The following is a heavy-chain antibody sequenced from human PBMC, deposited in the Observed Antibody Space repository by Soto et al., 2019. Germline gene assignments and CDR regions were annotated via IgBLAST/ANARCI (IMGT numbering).Heavy chain of an antibody. CDR1: GGSISSYY. CDR3: ARTLRKQHRYDYYYGMDV. J-gene: IGHJ6*02. D-gene: IGHD3-9*01. Sequence: SETLSLTCTVSGGSISSYYWSWIRQPAGKGLEWIGRIYTSGSTNYNPSLKSRVTMSVDTSKNQFSLKLSSVPAADPAVYYCARTLRKQHRYDYYYGMDVWGQGTTVTVS. CDR2: IYTSGST. V-gene: IGHV4-4*07.